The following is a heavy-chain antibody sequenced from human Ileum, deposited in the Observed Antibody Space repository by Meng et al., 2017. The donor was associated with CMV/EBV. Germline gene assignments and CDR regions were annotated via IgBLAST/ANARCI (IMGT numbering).Heavy chain of an antibody. V-gene: IGHV4-34*01. Sequence: SETLSLTCAVYGGSFSGYYWSWIRQPPGKGLEWIGEINHSGSTNYNPSPKSRVTISVDTSKNQFSLKLSSVTAADTAVYYCAVGITGTTGWFDPWCQGTLVTVSS. CDR2: INHSGST. D-gene: IGHD1-7*01. CDR3: AVGITGTTGWFDP. CDR1: GGSFSGYY. J-gene: IGHJ5*02.